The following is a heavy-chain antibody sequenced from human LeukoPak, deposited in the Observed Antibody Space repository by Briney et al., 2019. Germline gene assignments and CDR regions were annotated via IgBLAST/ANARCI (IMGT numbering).Heavy chain of an antibody. V-gene: IGHV4-59*01. CDR2: IYYSGST. CDR3: ARVVGSSGYYYYFDY. D-gene: IGHD3-22*01. CDR1: GGSISSYY. J-gene: IGHJ4*02. Sequence: SETLSLTCTVSGGSISSYYWSWIRQPPGKGLEWIGYIYYSGSTNYNPYLKSRVTISVDTSKNQFSLKLSSVTAADTAVYYCARVVGSSGYYYYFDYWGQGTLVTVSS.